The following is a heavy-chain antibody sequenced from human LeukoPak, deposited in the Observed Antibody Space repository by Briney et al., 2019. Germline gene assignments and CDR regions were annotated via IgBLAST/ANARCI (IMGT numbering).Heavy chain of an antibody. D-gene: IGHD5-18*01. J-gene: IGHJ6*03. CDR2: LDPEGGGL. V-gene: IGHV1-24*01. CDR3: ARVQGYPDYMDV. CDR1: GNSLIYLS. Sequence: GASVKVSCKVSGNSLIYLSMHWVRQAPGKGLEWLGGLDPEGGGLIYAQNFQGRVIMTEDTSTDTAYMELRSLRSDDTAIYYCARVQGYPDYMDVWGKGTTVTISS.